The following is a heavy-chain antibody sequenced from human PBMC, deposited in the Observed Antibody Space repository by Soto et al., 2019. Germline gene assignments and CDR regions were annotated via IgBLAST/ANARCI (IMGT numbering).Heavy chain of an antibody. CDR2: IYWNDDK. D-gene: IGHD3-22*01. V-gene: IGHV2-5*01. CDR3: AHREQNYYYYDSSGYYFGWFDP. CDR1: GFSLSTSGVG. J-gene: IGHJ5*02. Sequence: QITLKESGPTLVKPTQNLTLTCTFSGFSLSTSGVGVGWIRQPPGKALEWLALIYWNDDKRYSPSLKSRLTITKDTFKNQVVLTMTNMDPVDTATYYCAHREQNYYYYDSSGYYFGWFDPWGQGTLVTVSS.